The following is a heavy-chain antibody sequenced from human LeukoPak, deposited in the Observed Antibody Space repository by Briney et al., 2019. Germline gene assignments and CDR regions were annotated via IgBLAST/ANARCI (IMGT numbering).Heavy chain of an antibody. CDR2: IKSKTDGGTT. Sequence: SGGSLRLSCAASGFTFSNAWMSWVRQAPGKGLEWAGRIKSKTDGGTTDYAAPVKGRFTISRDDSKNTLYLQMNSLKTEDTAVYYCTTDYSGSYYRDYYYGMDVWGQGTTVTVSS. V-gene: IGHV3-15*01. J-gene: IGHJ6*02. CDR3: TTDYSGSYYRDYYYGMDV. D-gene: IGHD3-10*01. CDR1: GFTFSNAW.